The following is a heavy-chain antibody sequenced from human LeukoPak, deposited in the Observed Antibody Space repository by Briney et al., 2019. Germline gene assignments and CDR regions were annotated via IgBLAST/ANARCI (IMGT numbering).Heavy chain of an antibody. CDR2: ISGGRGGT. Sequence: GGSLRLSCAASGFSLNNYAMSWVRQPPGKGPEWVSGISGGRGGTFYADSVKGRFTISRDNSKNTLYLQMNSLRAEDTAVYYCAKGRAAPGYYYYMDVWGKGTTVTVSS. CDR3: AKGRAAPGYYYYMDV. D-gene: IGHD6-13*01. J-gene: IGHJ6*03. CDR1: GFSLNNYA. V-gene: IGHV3-23*01.